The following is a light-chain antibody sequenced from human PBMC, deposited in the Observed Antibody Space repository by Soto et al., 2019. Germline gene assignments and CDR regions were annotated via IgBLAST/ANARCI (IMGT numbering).Light chain of an antibody. CDR3: HQYGSSPAT. Sequence: EVVMMQSPATLSVSPGEGATLSFRASQGIGDTLAWYQHKPGQAPRLLIYGASSRATGIPDRFSGSGSGTDFTLTISRLEPEDFAVYYCHQYGSSPATFGQGTKVDI. V-gene: IGKV3-20*01. CDR2: GAS. CDR1: QGIGDT. J-gene: IGKJ1*01.